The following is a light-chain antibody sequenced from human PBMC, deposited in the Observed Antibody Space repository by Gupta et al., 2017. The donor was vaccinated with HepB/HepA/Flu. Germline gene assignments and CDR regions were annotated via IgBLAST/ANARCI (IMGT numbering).Light chain of an antibody. Sequence: DIVLSQSTVTLSLSPGDTVTLSCGASETVNTFYLSWYQQKPGQAPRLLVYGASNRAADIPDRFRGVGSGTXFTLKIXRLEAEDVAVYYCRQIRHSPRTFGXGTQLEIK. CDR1: ETVNTFY. V-gene: IGKV3-20*01. CDR2: GAS. CDR3: RQIRHSPRT. J-gene: IGKJ2*02.